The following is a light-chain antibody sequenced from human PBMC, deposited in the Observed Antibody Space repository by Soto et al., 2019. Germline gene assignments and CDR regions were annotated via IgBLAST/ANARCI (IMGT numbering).Light chain of an antibody. V-gene: IGKV1-33*01. CDR2: DAS. CDR1: QDISNY. CDR3: EQYDYLRPT. Sequence: DIQMTQSPSSLSASVGDRVTITCQASQDISNYLNGYQQKPGKAPKLLIYDASKLETGVPPRFSGSGSGTDFNFTISSLQPEDSAKYYCEQYDYLRPTFGGRTKVEIK. J-gene: IGKJ4*01.